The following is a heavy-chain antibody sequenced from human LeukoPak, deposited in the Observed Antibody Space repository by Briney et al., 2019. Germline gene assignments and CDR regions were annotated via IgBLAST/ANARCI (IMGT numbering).Heavy chain of an antibody. CDR2: INWNGGSI. Sequence: GGSLRLSCAASGFTFDDYGMGWVRQAPGKGLEWVSGINWNGGSIGYADSVKGRFTISRDNAKHSLYLQMNSLRDEDTALYHCARALTGYPPPYYYYMDVWGKGTTVTVSS. D-gene: IGHD3-9*01. J-gene: IGHJ6*03. CDR3: ARALTGYPPPYYYYMDV. V-gene: IGHV3-20*01. CDR1: GFTFDDYG.